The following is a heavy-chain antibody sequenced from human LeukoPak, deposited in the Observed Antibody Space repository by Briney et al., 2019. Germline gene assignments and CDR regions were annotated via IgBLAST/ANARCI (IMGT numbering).Heavy chain of an antibody. CDR1: GFTFSSYA. Sequence: QAGGSLRLSCAASGFTFSSYAMSWVRQAPGKGPEWVSAISGSGGSTYYADSVKGRFTISRDNSKNTLYLQMNSLRAEDTAVYYCAKAQIVVVPAATYYFDYWGQGTLVTVSS. V-gene: IGHV3-23*01. D-gene: IGHD2-2*01. J-gene: IGHJ4*02. CDR2: ISGSGGST. CDR3: AKAQIVVVPAATYYFDY.